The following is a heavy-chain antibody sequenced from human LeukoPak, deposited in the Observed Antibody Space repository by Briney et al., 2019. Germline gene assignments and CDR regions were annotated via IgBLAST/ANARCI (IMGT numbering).Heavy chain of an antibody. J-gene: IGHJ6*02. CDR1: GFTFDDYT. CDR2: ISWDGGST. Sequence: GGSLRLSCAASGFTFDDYTMHWVRQASGKGLEWVSLISWDGGSTYYADSVKGRFTISRDNSKNSLYLQMNSLRTEDTALYYCAKDIGATVSPPYGMDVWGQGTTVTVSS. D-gene: IGHD4-17*01. V-gene: IGHV3-43*01. CDR3: AKDIGATVSPPYGMDV.